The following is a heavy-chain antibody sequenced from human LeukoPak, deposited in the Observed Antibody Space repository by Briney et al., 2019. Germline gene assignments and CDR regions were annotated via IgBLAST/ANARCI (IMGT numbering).Heavy chain of an antibody. CDR3: ARDTHDYFDY. V-gene: IGHV4-59*01. CDR2: IYYSGST. Sequence: SETLSLTCTVSGGSISSYYWSWIRQPAGKGLEWIGYIYYSGSTNYNPSLKSRVTISVDTSKNQFSLKLSSVTAADTAVYYCARDTHDYFDYWGQGTLVTVSS. CDR1: GGSISSYY. J-gene: IGHJ4*02.